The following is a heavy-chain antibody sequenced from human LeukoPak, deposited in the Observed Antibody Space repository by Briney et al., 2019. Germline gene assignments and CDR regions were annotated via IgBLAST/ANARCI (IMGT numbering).Heavy chain of an antibody. Sequence: SETLSLTCTVSGGSISSYYWSWIRQPPGKGLEWIGYIYYSESTNYNPSLKSRVTISVDTSKNQFSLKLSSVTAADTAVYYCARQFYYGSGTKSAWFDPWGQGTLVTVSS. CDR1: GGSISSYY. CDR3: ARQFYYGSGTKSAWFDP. V-gene: IGHV4-59*08. J-gene: IGHJ5*02. D-gene: IGHD3-10*01. CDR2: IYYSEST.